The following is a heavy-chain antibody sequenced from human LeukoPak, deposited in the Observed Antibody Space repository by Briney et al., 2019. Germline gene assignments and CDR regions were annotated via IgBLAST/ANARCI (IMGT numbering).Heavy chain of an antibody. CDR3: AKMSSSWTYYYGMDV. CDR2: IRYDGSNK. V-gene: IGHV3-30*02. Sequence: GGSLRLSCAASGFTFSSYGMHWVRQAPGKGLEWVAFIRYDGSNKYYADSVKGRFTISRDNSKNTLYLQMNSLRAEDTAVYYCAKMSSSWTYYYGMDVWGQGTTVTVSS. CDR1: GFTFSSYG. D-gene: IGHD6-13*01. J-gene: IGHJ6*02.